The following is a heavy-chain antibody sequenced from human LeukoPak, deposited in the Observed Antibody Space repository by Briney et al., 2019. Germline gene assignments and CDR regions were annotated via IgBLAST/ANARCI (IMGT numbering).Heavy chain of an antibody. D-gene: IGHD1-26*01. J-gene: IGHJ4*02. V-gene: IGHV4-34*01. CDR1: GKSFGAYY. Sequence: PSETLSLTCAVYGKSFGAYYWSWIRQPPGKGLEWIGEINHSGSTNYNPSLKSRVTLSVDTSKNQFSLNLTSVTAAETAVYYCARGLGGRDDYWGQGTLVTVSS. CDR2: INHSGST. CDR3: ARGLGGRDDY.